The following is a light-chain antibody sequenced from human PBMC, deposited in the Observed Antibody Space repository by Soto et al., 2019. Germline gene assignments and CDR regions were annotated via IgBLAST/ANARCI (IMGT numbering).Light chain of an antibody. CDR1: QSISSW. J-gene: IGKJ1*01. Sequence: DILMTQSPSTLSASVGDRVTITCRASQSISSWLAWYQHKPGKAPKLLIYDAIYDASSLESGAPSRFSGSGSGTEFTLTISSLQPDDFATYYCQQYNSYLWTFGQGTKVEI. CDR2: DAS. CDR3: QQYNSYLWT. V-gene: IGKV1-5*01.